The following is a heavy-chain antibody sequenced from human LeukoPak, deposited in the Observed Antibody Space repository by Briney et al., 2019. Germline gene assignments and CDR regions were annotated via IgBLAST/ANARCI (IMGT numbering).Heavy chain of an antibody. J-gene: IGHJ4*02. D-gene: IGHD6-19*01. CDR1: GFTFSSYA. CDR2: ISYDGSNK. V-gene: IGHV3-30-3*01. Sequence: GRSLRLSCAASGFTFSSYAMHWVRQAPGKGLEWVAVISYDGSNKYYADSVKGRFTISRDNSKNTLYLQMNSLRAEDTAVYYCVKSPGSGWPVWGQGTLLTVSS. CDR3: VKSPGSGWPV.